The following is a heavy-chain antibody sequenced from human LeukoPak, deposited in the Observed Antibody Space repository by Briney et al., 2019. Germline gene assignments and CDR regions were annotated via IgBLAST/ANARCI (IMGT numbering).Heavy chain of an antibody. D-gene: IGHD3-9*01. Sequence: ASVKVSCKASRYTLTGYYMNAVRQAPGQGLEWMGWINSDSGFTKYAQKFQGRVTMTRDTSITTVYMDLTGLTSDDTAVYYCARNFDMKGFDPWGQGTLVTVSS. CDR2: INSDSGFT. J-gene: IGHJ5*02. CDR3: ARNFDMKGFDP. CDR1: RYTLTGYY. V-gene: IGHV1-2*02.